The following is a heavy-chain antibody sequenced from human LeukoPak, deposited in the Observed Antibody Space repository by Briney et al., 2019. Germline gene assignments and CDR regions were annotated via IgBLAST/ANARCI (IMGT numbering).Heavy chain of an antibody. CDR3: AREHRDGMVTGSWFDP. V-gene: IGHV1-69*13. J-gene: IGHJ5*02. CDR2: IIPIFGTA. Sequence: GASVKVSCKASGGTFSSYAISWVRQAPGQGLEWMGGIIPIFGTANYAQKFQGRVTITADESTSTAYMELSSLRAEDTAVYYCAREHRDGMVTGSWFDPWGQGTLVTVSS. D-gene: IGHD2-21*02. CDR1: GGTFSSYA.